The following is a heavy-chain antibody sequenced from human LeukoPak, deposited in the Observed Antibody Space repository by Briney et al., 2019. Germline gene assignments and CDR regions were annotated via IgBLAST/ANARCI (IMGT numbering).Heavy chain of an antibody. J-gene: IGHJ4*02. CDR1: GFTFSSYW. CDR3: ARDDWGMYYFDY. D-gene: IGHD7-27*01. V-gene: IGHV3-74*01. Sequence: GGSLRLSCAASGFTFSSYWMHWVRQAPGKGLVWVSRINSDRSSTSYADSVKGRFTISRDNAKNTLYLQMNSLRAQDTAVYYCARDDWGMYYFDYWGQGTLVTVSS. CDR2: INSDRSST.